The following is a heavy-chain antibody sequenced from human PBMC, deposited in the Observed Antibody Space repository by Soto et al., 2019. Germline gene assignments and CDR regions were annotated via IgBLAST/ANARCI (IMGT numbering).Heavy chain of an antibody. J-gene: IGHJ3*02. V-gene: IGHV1-69*13. CDR2: IIPIFGTA. Sequence: GASVKVSCKASGGTFSSYAISWVRQAPGQGLEWMGGIIPIFGTANYAQKFQGRVTITADESTSTAYMELSSLRSEDTAVYYCALDAVSYYDSSGDNAFDIWGQWTMVTVSS. CDR1: GGTFSSYA. D-gene: IGHD3-22*01. CDR3: ALDAVSYYDSSGDNAFDI.